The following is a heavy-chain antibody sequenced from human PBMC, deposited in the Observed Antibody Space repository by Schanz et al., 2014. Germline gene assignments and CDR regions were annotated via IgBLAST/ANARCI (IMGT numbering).Heavy chain of an antibody. CDR2: MNPNSGNP. J-gene: IGHJ4*02. V-gene: IGHV1-8*02. CDR1: GGTFNSYT. Sequence: QVQLVQSGAEVKKPGSSMKVSCKASGGTFNSYTINWVRQAPGQGLEWMGWMNPNSGNPGFAQKLQGRVTMTTDTATSTAYMELRSLRSDDTAVYYCARGGYSSGWYDRDIAHFDYWGQGTLVTVSS. CDR3: ARGGYSSGWYDRDIAHFDY. D-gene: IGHD6-19*01.